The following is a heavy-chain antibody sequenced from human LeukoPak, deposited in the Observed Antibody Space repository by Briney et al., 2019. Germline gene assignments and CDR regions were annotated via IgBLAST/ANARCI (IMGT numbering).Heavy chain of an antibody. D-gene: IGHD1-26*01. J-gene: IGHJ3*02. CDR2: INPSGGST. V-gene: IGHV1-46*01. Sequence: GASVKVSCKASGYTFTSYYMHWVRQAPGQGLEWMGIINPSGGSTSYAQKFQGRVTMTRDMSTSTVYMELSSLRSEDTAVYYCARDSSTSWELLSSAFDIWGQGTMVTVSS. CDR3: ARDSSTSWELLSSAFDI. CDR1: GYTFTSYY.